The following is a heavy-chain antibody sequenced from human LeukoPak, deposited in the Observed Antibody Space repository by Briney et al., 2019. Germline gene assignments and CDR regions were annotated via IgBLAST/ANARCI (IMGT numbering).Heavy chain of an antibody. J-gene: IGHJ4*02. CDR3: ARENNSGSYPFDY. V-gene: IGHV3-74*01. CDR1: GFTFSSYW. Sequence: PGGSLRLSCAASGFTFSSYWMHWVRQAPGKGLVWVSRINSDGSSTSYADSVKGRFTISRDNAKNSLYLQMNSLRAEDTAVYYCARENNSGSYPFDYWGQGTLVTVSS. CDR2: INSDGSST. D-gene: IGHD1-26*01.